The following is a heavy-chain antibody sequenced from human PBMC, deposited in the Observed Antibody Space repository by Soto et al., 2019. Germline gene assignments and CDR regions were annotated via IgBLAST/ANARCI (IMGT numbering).Heavy chain of an antibody. CDR1: GGSISNYY. CDR3: ARETELRSAKNGMDV. D-gene: IGHD3-16*01. V-gene: IGHV4-59*01. CDR2: IFYSGST. Sequence: SETLSLTCNVSGGSISNYYWNWIRQPPGKGLEWIGYIFYSGSTNYNPSLKSRVTISVDTSKNQFSLKLSSMTAADTAVYYWARETELRSAKNGMDVWGQGTTVTVSS. J-gene: IGHJ6*02.